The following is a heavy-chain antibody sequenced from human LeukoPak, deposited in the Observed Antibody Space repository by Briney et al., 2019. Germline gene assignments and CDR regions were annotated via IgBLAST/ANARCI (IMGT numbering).Heavy chain of an antibody. CDR3: ARPDSSGISDAFEI. CDR1: GYSFTSYW. D-gene: IGHD3-3*02. J-gene: IGHJ3*02. V-gene: IGHV5-51*01. Sequence: GESLKISCKGSGYSFTSYWIGWVRQMPGKGLEWMGIIYPGDSDTRYSPSFQGQVTISADRSISTAYLQWSSLKASDTALYYCARPDSSGISDAFEIWGQGTMVIVSS. CDR2: IYPGDSDT.